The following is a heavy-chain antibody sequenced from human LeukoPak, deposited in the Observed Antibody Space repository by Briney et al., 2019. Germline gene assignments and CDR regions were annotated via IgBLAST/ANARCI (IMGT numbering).Heavy chain of an antibody. CDR2: MNPNSANT. CDR1: GYTFTSYD. CDR3: ARGVASLYYFDD. V-gene: IGHV1-8*01. J-gene: IGHJ4*02. Sequence: ASVKVSCKASGYTFTSYDINWVRQAPGQGLEWMGWMNPNSANTGYAQKFQGRVTMTKNTSISTAYMELSSLRSEDTAVYYCARGVASLYYFDDWGQGTLVAVSS.